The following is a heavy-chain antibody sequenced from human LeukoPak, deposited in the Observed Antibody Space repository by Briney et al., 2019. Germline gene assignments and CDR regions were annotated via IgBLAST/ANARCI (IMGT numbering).Heavy chain of an antibody. J-gene: IGHJ4*02. Sequence: GGSLRLSCAASGFTFSSYAMSWVRQAPGKGLEWVAFIRYDGNNKNYADFVKGRFTISRDNSKNTLYLQMNSLRAEDTAVYYCAKYYYGSGSQRYFDYWGQGTLVTVSS. D-gene: IGHD3-10*01. CDR3: AKYYYGSGSQRYFDY. CDR1: GFTFSSYA. CDR2: IRYDGNNK. V-gene: IGHV3-30*02.